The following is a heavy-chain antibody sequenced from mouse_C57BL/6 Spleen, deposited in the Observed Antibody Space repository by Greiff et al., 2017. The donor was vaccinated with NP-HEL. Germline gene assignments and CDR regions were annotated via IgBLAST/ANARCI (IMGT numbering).Heavy chain of an antibody. J-gene: IGHJ2*01. CDR3: ARSGGYYFDY. CDR2: INPNNGGT. D-gene: IGHD3-2*02. V-gene: IGHV1-26*01. Sequence: EVQLQQSGPELVKPGASVKISCKASGYTFTDYYMNWVKQSHGKSLEWIGDINPNNGGTSYNQKFKGKATLTVDKSSSTAYMELRSLTSEDSAVYYCARSGGYYFDYWGQGTTLTVSS. CDR1: GYTFTDYY.